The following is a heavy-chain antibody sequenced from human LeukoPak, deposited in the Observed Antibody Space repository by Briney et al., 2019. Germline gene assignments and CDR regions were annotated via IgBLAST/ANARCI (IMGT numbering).Heavy chain of an antibody. CDR3: ARELTNYYGSGGIDY. J-gene: IGHJ4*02. D-gene: IGHD3-10*01. V-gene: IGHV3-21*01. Sequence: GGSMRLSCAASGFTFSSYSMNWVRQAPGKGLEWVSSISSSSSYIYYADSVKGRFTISRDNAKNSLYLPMNSLRAEDTAVYYCARELTNYYGSGGIDYWGQGTLVTVSS. CDR1: GFTFSSYS. CDR2: ISSSSSYI.